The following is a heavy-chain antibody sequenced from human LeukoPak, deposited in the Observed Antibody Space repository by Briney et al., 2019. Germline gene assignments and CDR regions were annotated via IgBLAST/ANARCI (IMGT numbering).Heavy chain of an antibody. Sequence: PSETLSLTCTVAGGSLSSYYWSWIRHPPGRGRGWIGYIYYSGSTNYNPSLKSRVTMSVDTSKNQFSLKLSSVTAADTAVYYCAREGGNWNAPGYYFDYWGQGTLVTVSS. CDR1: GGSLSSYY. CDR3: AREGGNWNAPGYYFDY. CDR2: IYYSGST. V-gene: IGHV4-59*01. D-gene: IGHD1-1*01. J-gene: IGHJ4*02.